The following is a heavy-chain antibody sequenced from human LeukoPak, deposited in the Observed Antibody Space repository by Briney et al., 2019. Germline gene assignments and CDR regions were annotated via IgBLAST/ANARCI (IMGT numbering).Heavy chain of an antibody. CDR2: ITWDGDNT. CDR1: GFTFDA. D-gene: IGHD6-13*01. V-gene: IGHV3-43D*03. J-gene: IGHJ4*02. CDR3: AKGTSSWHEFDY. Sequence: GGSLRLSCAASGFTFDAMHWVRHPPGQGLEWVSLITWDGDNTYYTDSVKGRFTISRDNSENSLYLQMNSLRAEDTALYYCAKGTSSWHEFDYWGQGTLVTVSS.